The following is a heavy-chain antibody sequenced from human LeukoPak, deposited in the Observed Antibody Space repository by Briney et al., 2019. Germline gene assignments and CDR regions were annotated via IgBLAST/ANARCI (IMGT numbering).Heavy chain of an antibody. V-gene: IGHV3-30-3*01. CDR1: GFTFSDYA. D-gene: IGHD1-7*01. CDR3: ARDYWWNYDY. Sequence: PGGSLRLSCAASGFTFSDYAMHWVRQAPGKGLEWVAVISKDGSDKYYPGSVRGRFTISRDNSKNTIYLQMDSLRAEDTAIYYCARDYWWNYDYWGQGTLGHRLL. J-gene: IGHJ4*02. CDR2: ISKDGSDK.